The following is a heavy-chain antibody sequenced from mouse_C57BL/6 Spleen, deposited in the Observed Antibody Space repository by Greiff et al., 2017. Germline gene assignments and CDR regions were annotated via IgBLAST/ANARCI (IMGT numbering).Heavy chain of an antibody. CDR1: GYSITSGYY. CDR2: ISYDGSN. V-gene: IGHV3-6*01. J-gene: IGHJ1*03. Sequence: VQLQQSGPGLVKPSQSLSLTCSVTGYSITSGYYWNWIRQFPGNKLEWMGYISYDGSNNYNPSLKNRISITRDTSKNQFFLKLNSVTTEDTATYYCARDDGYHWYFDVWGTGTTVTVSS. CDR3: ARDDGYHWYFDV. D-gene: IGHD2-3*01.